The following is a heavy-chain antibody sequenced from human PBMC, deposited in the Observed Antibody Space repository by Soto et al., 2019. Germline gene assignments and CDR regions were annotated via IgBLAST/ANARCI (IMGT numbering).Heavy chain of an antibody. J-gene: IGHJ4*02. V-gene: IGHV5-51*01. CDR2: IYPGDSDT. D-gene: IGHD2-21*02. CDR3: ARNFGGNSVDY. Sequence: GESLKISCKGSGYTFSDYWIAWVRQMPGKGLEWMGIIYPGDSDTRYSSSFQGQVTISADKSINTAYLHWSSLKASDTAMYYCARNFGGNSVDYWGQGTLVTVSS. CDR1: GYTFSDYW.